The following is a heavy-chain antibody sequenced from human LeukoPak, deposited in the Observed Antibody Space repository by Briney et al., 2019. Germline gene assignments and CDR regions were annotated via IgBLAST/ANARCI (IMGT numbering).Heavy chain of an antibody. J-gene: IGHJ4*02. D-gene: IGHD7-27*01. Sequence: ASVKVSCKASGYTFTSYVISWVRQAPGQGLEWMGWISVYNGNTNYAQKLQGRVTMTTDTSTSTAYMELRSLRSDDTAVYYCARLTGDKIAFDYWGQGTLVTVSS. CDR2: ISVYNGNT. V-gene: IGHV1-18*01. CDR1: GYTFTSYV. CDR3: ARLTGDKIAFDY.